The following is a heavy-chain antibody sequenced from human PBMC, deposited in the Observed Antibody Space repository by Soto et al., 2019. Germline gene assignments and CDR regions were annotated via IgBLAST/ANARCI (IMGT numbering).Heavy chain of an antibody. Sequence: TGGSLRLSCAASGFTFSSYGMHWVRQAPGKGLEWVAVISYDGSNKYYADSVKGRFTISRDNSKNTLYLQMNSLRAEDTAVYYCAKDRGLVVYYYGMDVWGQGTTVTVSS. CDR2: ISYDGSNK. V-gene: IGHV3-30*18. D-gene: IGHD6-6*01. J-gene: IGHJ6*02. CDR1: GFTFSSYG. CDR3: AKDRGLVVYYYGMDV.